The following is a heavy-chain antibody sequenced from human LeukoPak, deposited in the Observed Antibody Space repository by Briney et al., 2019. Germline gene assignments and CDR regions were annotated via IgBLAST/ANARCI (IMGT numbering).Heavy chain of an antibody. J-gene: IGHJ4*02. CDR1: GCTFSSYS. CDR2: ISSSRSYI. D-gene: IGHD4-17*01. V-gene: IGHV3-21*01. CDR3: ARDYYGDYALDY. Sequence: GGSLTLSCPASGCTFSSYSMNWVRQAPGKGLEWVSSISSSRSYICYADSVKGRFIISRDNDKNSLYLQMNSLRAEDTAVYYCARDYYGDYALDYWGQGTLVTVSS.